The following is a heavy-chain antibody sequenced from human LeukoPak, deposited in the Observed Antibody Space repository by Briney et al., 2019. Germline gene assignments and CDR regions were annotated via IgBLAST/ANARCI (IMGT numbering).Heavy chain of an antibody. CDR2: INHSGST. Sequence: SETLSLTCVVYGGSFSGYYWSWIRQPPGKGLEWIGEINHSGSTNYNPSLKSRVTISIDTSKNQFSLKLSSVTAADTAVYYCARVTQPTDFYDFWSGYYLDYWGQGTLVTVSS. CDR1: GGSFSGYY. CDR3: ARVTQPTDFYDFWSGYYLDY. J-gene: IGHJ4*02. V-gene: IGHV4-34*01. D-gene: IGHD3-3*01.